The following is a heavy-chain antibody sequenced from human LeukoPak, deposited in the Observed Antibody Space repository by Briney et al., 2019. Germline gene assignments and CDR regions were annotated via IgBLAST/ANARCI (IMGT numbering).Heavy chain of an antibody. CDR1: GGSISSGGYS. V-gene: IGHV4-30-2*01. CDR3: ARGTGGDPGFDY. D-gene: IGHD2-21*02. CDR2: IYHSGST. J-gene: IGHJ4*02. Sequence: SQTLSLTCAVSGGSISSGGYSWSWIRQPPGKGLEWIGYIYHSGSTYYNPSLKSRVTISVDRSKNQFSLKLSSVTAADTAVYYCARGTGGDPGFDYWGQGTLVTVSS.